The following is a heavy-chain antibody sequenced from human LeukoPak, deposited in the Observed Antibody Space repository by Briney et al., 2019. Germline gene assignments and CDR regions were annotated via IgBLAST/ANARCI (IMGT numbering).Heavy chain of an antibody. CDR2: INPNRGGT. CDR3: ARDFSDYDFWSGYPTEDDAFDI. J-gene: IGHJ3*02. D-gene: IGHD3-3*01. V-gene: IGHV1-2*02. Sequence: ASVKVSCKASGYTFTGYYMHWVRQAPGQGLEWMGWINPNRGGTNYAQKFQGRVTMTRDTSISTAYMELSRLRSDDTAVYYCARDFSDYDFWSGYPTEDDAFDIWGQGTMVTVSS. CDR1: GYTFTGYY.